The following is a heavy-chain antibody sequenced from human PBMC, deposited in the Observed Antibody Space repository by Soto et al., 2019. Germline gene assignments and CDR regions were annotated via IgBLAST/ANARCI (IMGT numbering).Heavy chain of an antibody. Sequence: EVQLLESGGGLVQPGGSLRLSCAASGFTFSSYAMSWVRQAPGKGLEWVSAISGSGGSTYYADSVKGRVTISRDNSKNTLYLQMNSLRAEDTAVYYCAKDHLVPVELSRAFDIWGQGTMVTVSS. CDR3: AKDHLVPVELSRAFDI. CDR2: ISGSGGST. CDR1: GFTFSSYA. V-gene: IGHV3-23*01. D-gene: IGHD3-16*02. J-gene: IGHJ3*02.